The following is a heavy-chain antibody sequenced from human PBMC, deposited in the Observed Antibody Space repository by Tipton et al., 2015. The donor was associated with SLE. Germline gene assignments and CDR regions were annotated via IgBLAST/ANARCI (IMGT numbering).Heavy chain of an antibody. Sequence: GLVKPSQTLSLTCAISGDSVSSNSAAWNWIRQSPSRGLEWLGRTYYMSKWYNDYAVSVKSRIIINPDTSKNQFSLQLSSVTPEDTAVYYCAGAPSGRVVGTPTGHGYSGQGTLVTVSS. CDR3: AGAPSGRVVGTPTGHGY. V-gene: IGHV6-1*01. D-gene: IGHD1-26*01. CDR2: TYYMSKWYN. CDR1: GDSVSSNSAA. J-gene: IGHJ4*02.